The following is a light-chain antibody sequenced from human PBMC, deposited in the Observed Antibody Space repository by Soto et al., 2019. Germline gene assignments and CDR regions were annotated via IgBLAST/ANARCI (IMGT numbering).Light chain of an antibody. Sequence: QSVLTQPASVSGSPGQSIAISCIGSSSDVGGYNYVSWHKQHPGKAPKVVIYDVSNRPSGVSDRFSGSKSGNTASLTISGLQAEDEADYYCSSYTSGSTYVFGTGTKVTVL. CDR1: SSDVGGYNY. J-gene: IGLJ1*01. CDR2: DVS. V-gene: IGLV2-14*01. CDR3: SSYTSGSTYV.